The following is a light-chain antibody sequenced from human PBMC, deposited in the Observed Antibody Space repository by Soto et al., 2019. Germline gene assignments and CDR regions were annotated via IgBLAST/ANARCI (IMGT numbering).Light chain of an antibody. V-gene: IGKV3-11*01. Sequence: VXTXXPXXXSLSPGETATLFCKASQSVGIYLGWFQQKPGQAPRVLIYDATNRAGGVPDRFSGSGSGTDFTLTISSLEAEDSAVYYCQQRDIWPPLTFGGGTKLEIK. J-gene: IGKJ4*01. CDR3: QQRDIWPPLT. CDR1: QSVGIY. CDR2: DAT.